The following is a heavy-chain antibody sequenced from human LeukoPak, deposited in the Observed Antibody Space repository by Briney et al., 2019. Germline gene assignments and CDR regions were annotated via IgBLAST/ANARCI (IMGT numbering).Heavy chain of an antibody. J-gene: IGHJ3*02. Sequence: GSLRLSCSASGFTFTTYAMSWVRQAPGKGLEWVSAISGSGSSTYYADSVKGRFTIPRDNSKNTLFLQMNSLRAEDPAVYYCAKGYCSSSSCYSYAFDIWGQGTVVTVSS. CDR3: AKGYCSSSSCYSYAFDI. CDR2: ISGSGSST. CDR1: GFTFTTYA. V-gene: IGHV3-23*01. D-gene: IGHD2-2*01.